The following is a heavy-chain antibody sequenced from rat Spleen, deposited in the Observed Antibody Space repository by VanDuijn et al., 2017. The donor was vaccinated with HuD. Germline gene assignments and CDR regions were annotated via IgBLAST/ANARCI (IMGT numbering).Heavy chain of an antibody. V-gene: IGHV5-19*01. CDR3: AREAGLPFHYFDY. Sequence: EVQLVETGGGLVQPGESLKLSCVASGFTFSSYWMFWIRQAPTKGLEWVASISPSGGSTYYRDSVKGRFTISRDNAKTTLYRQMDSLRSEDTATYLCAREAGLPFHYFDYWGQGVMVTVSS. CDR2: ISPSGGST. J-gene: IGHJ2*01. D-gene: IGHD1-4*01. CDR1: GFTFSSYW.